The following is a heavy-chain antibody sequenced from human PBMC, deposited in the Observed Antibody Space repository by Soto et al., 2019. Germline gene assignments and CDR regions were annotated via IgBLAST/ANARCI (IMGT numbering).Heavy chain of an antibody. J-gene: IGHJ3*02. CDR2: INPNSGGT. CDR1: GYTFTGYY. Sequence: ASVKVSCKASGYTFTGYYMHWVRQAPGQGLEWMGWINPNSGGTNYAQKLQGRVTMTTDTSTSTAYMELRSLRSDDTAVYYCARDVVVAARSHAFDIWGQGTMVTVSS. CDR3: ARDVVVAARSHAFDI. V-gene: IGHV1-2*02. D-gene: IGHD2-15*01.